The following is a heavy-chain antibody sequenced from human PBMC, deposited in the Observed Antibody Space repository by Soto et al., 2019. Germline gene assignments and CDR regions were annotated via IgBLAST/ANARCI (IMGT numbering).Heavy chain of an antibody. D-gene: IGHD2-2*01. CDR1: GGSISSSSYY. V-gene: IGHV4-39*02. CDR3: ARRVVVPAHGDPTNSFDP. CDR2: IYYSGST. J-gene: IGHJ5*02. Sequence: QLQLQESGPGLVKPSETLSLTCTVSGGSISSSSYYWGWIRQPPGKGLEWIGSIYYSGSTYYNPSLKSRVTISVDTSKNHFSLNLSSVTAADTTLYYCARRVVVPAHGDPTNSFDPWGQGTLVTVSS.